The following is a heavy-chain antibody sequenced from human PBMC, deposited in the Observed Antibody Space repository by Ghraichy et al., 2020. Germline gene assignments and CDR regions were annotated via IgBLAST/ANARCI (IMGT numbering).Heavy chain of an antibody. J-gene: IGHJ2*01. Sequence: SGPTLVKPSQTLTLTCAFSGFSLSNDAVSVGWIRQSPGEALEWLAAFYGNGARRYNPSLVRRVTITKDTSKSQVVLTMTRMDPVDTATYFCARSRRASTPLRNYWYFDLWGRGTLVTVTS. CDR1: GFSLSNDAVS. CDR2: FYGNGAR. V-gene: IGHV2-5*01. D-gene: IGHD2-2*01. CDR3: ARSRRASTPLRNYWYFDL.